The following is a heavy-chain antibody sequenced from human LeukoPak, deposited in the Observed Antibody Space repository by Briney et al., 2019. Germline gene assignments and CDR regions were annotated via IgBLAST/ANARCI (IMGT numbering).Heavy chain of an antibody. D-gene: IGHD3-9*01. V-gene: IGHV3-48*03. Sequence: PGGSLRLSCEDSGFTFRSYEMNWVRQAPGKGLEWIAYLSSSGSAFSYADSVKGRFTIARDNAKNSVYLEMNSLRAEDTAVCYCARDSAHYDILTGYYRAPEVPLGHWGQGTLVTVSS. CDR3: ARDSAHYDILTGYYRAPEVPLGH. J-gene: IGHJ4*02. CDR1: GFTFRSYE. CDR2: LSSSGSAF.